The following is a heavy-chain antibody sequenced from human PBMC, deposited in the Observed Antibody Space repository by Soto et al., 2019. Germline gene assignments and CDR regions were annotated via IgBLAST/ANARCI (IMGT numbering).Heavy chain of an antibody. J-gene: IGHJ6*02. Sequence: PSETLSLTCSIYGGSFSGYYWSWIRQPPGKGLEWIGEINHSGNTNYNPSLKSRVTISVDTSNNQFSLKLNSVTAADTAVYYCARYGKPVLTGFYYPDMDVWGQGTTVTVSS. CDR3: ARYGKPVLTGFYYPDMDV. CDR2: INHSGNT. V-gene: IGHV4-34*01. CDR1: GGSFSGYY. D-gene: IGHD7-27*01.